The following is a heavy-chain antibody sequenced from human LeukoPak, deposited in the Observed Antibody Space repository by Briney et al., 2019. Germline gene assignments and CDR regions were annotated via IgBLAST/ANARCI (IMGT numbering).Heavy chain of an antibody. Sequence: PSETLSLTCTVSGGSISSSSYYWGWIRQPPGKGLEWIGSIYYSGSTYYNPSLKSRVTISVDTSKNQFSLKLSSVTAADTAVYYCARDFGPGLPFYVGGNRDYWGQGTLVTVSS. CDR1: GGSISSSSYY. V-gene: IGHV4-39*07. D-gene: IGHD1-14*01. CDR3: ARDFGPGLPFYVGGNRDY. CDR2: IYYSGST. J-gene: IGHJ4*02.